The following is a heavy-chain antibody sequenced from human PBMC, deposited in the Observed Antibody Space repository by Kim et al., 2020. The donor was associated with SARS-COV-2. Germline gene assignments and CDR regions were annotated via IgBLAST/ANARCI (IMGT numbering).Heavy chain of an antibody. J-gene: IGHJ3*02. Sequence: SETLSLTCAGYGGSFSGYYWSWIRQPPGKGLEWLGEISHSGSTNYTPSLKSRVTISVDTSKNQFSLKLSSVTAADTAVYYCARSPTGIDWPCYAFDIWGHGTMVTVTS. V-gene: IGHV4-34*01. D-gene: IGHD3-9*01. CDR1: GGSFSGYY. CDR2: ISHSGST. CDR3: ARSPTGIDWPCYAFDI.